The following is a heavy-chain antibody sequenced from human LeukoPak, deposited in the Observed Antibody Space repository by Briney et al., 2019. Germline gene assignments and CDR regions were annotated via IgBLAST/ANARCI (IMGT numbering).Heavy chain of an antibody. CDR2: INHSGST. Sequence: PSQTLSLTCTVSGGSISSGGYYWSWIRQPPGKGLEWIGEINHSGSTNYNPSLKSRVTISVDTSKNQFSLKLSSVTAADTAVYYCARGTNYGDYLVYAFDIWGQGTMVTVSS. J-gene: IGHJ3*02. CDR3: ARGTNYGDYLVYAFDI. CDR1: GGSISSGGYY. V-gene: IGHV4-30-2*01. D-gene: IGHD4-17*01.